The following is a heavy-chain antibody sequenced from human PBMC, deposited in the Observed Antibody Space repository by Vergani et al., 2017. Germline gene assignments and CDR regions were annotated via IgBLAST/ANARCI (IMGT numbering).Heavy chain of an antibody. CDR2: IIPILGIA. J-gene: IGHJ6*02. V-gene: IGHV1-69*04. CDR3: ARMEIVVVAATPYYYYGMDV. Sequence: QVQLVQSGAEVKKPGASVKVSCKASGYTFSTYGISWVRQAPGQGLELMGRIIPILGIANYAQKFQGRVTITADKSTSTAYMELSSLRSEDTAVYYCARMEIVVVAATPYYYYGMDVWGQGP. CDR1: GYTFSTYG. D-gene: IGHD2-15*01.